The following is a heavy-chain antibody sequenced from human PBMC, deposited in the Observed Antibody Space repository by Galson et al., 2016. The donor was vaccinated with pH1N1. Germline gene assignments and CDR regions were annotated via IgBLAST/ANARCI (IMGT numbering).Heavy chain of an antibody. CDR2: ISATGTKI. CDR1: GLTFNYYE. Sequence: SLRLSCAASGLTFNYYEMNWVRQVQGKGLEWVSFISATGTKILYADSVRGRFTMSRDNAKNSVSLHMTNLRVEDTAVYYCASDRGRDDYWTGYYFDNWGRGTLVTVSS. J-gene: IGHJ4*02. V-gene: IGHV3-48*03. CDR3: ASDRGRDDYWTGYYFDN. D-gene: IGHD3/OR15-3a*01.